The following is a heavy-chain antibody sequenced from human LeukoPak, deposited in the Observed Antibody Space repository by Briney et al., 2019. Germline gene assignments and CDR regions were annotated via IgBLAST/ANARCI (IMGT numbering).Heavy chain of an antibody. CDR1: GFTFSHYW. CDR3: AGLPDPG. J-gene: IGHJ4*02. Sequence: GGFLRLSCAASGFTFSHYWMHWVRQAPGKGLLWVSRINPDGSDPTYADSVKGRFTISRDNAKNTLYLQMNSLRAEDSAVYFCAGLPDPGWGQGTLVTVSS. CDR2: INPDGSDP. V-gene: IGHV3-74*03.